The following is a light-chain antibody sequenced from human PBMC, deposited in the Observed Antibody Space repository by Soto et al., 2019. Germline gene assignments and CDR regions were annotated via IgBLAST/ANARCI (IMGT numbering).Light chain of an antibody. CDR3: QQSKT. Sequence: DLQMTQSPSTLSASVGDRVTITCRASQTISTWLAWYQQKPGKAPKLLIYKSSILESGVPSRFSGSGSGTEFTLTISSLQPDDFATYYCQQSKTFGQGTKVDIK. V-gene: IGKV1-5*03. CDR2: KSS. CDR1: QTISTW. J-gene: IGKJ1*01.